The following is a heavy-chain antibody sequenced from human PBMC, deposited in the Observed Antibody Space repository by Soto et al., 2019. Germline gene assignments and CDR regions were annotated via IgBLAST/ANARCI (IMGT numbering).Heavy chain of an antibody. V-gene: IGHV4-34*01. CDR2: INHSGST. J-gene: IGHJ4*02. CDR3: GRGRHYDILTGYYKATTRPLGYFDY. D-gene: IGHD3-9*01. Sequence: SETLSLTCAVYGGSFSGYYWSWIRQPPGKGLEWIGEINHSGSTNYNPSLKSRVTISVDTSKNQFSLKLSSVTAADTAVYYCGRGRHYDILTGYYKATTRPLGYFDYSGQGTLVTVSS. CDR1: GGSFSGYY.